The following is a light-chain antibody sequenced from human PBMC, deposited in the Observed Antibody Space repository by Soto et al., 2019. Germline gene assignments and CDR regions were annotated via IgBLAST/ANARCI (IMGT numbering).Light chain of an antibody. CDR2: DAS. CDR3: QQYDIWPPYT. V-gene: IGKV3-15*01. J-gene: IGKJ2*01. Sequence: EIVLTQSPGTLSLSPGERAILSCRASQSVSNNYLAWYRQKPGQAPSLLIYDASTRATGIPPRFSGGGSGTEFTVTISSLQSEDFAIYYCQQYDIWPPYTFGQGTKVDIK. CDR1: QSVSNN.